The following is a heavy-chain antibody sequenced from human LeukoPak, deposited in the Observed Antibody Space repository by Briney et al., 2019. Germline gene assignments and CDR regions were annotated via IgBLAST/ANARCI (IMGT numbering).Heavy chain of an antibody. J-gene: IGHJ4*02. CDR1: GFTFSNYD. V-gene: IGHV3-23*01. D-gene: IGHD3-22*01. CDR2: ISGSGGST. Sequence: PGGSLRLSCAASGFTFSNYDMSWVRQAPGKGLEWVSGISGSGGSTYHADSVKGRFTISRDNSKNTLYLQMNSLRAEDTAVYYCAKELDSSGYFDYWGQGTLVTAS. CDR3: AKELDSSGYFDY.